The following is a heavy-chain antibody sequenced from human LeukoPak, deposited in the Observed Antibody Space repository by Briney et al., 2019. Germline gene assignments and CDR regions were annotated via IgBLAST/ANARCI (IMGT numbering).Heavy chain of an antibody. CDR3: AKDSRGFYGFGVVIIAHY. D-gene: IGHD3-3*01. Sequence: PGGTLRLSCAASGFTFSSYGMSWVRQAPGKGLEWVSAISGSGGSTYYADSVKGRFTISRDNSKNTLYLQMNSLRAEDTAVYYCAKDSRGFYGFGVVIIAHYWGQGTLVTVSS. V-gene: IGHV3-23*01. CDR1: GFTFSSYG. CDR2: ISGSGGST. J-gene: IGHJ4*02.